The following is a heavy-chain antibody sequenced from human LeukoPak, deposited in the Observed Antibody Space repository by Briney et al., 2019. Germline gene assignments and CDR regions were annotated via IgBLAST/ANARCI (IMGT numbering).Heavy chain of an antibody. CDR2: ITSSSSAT. V-gene: IGHV3-48*04. CDR3: AKDLTYSSSWYSPAEYFQH. D-gene: IGHD6-13*01. CDR1: GFPFSSYS. Sequence: GGSLRLSCAASGFPFSSYSMNWVRQAPGQGLEWVSYITSSSSATSYADSVKGRFTISRDNAKNSLYLQMNSLRAEDTAVYYCAKDLTYSSSWYSPAEYFQHWGQGTLVTVSS. J-gene: IGHJ1*01.